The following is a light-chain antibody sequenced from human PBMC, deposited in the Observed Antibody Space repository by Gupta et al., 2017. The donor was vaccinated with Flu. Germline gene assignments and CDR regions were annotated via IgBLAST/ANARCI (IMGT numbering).Light chain of an antibody. Sequence: DIQMTQSPSSLSASVGDRVTITCRASQTISNYLNWYQQKPGKAPKLLIYAASSLQSGVPSRFSGSGSGTDFTPTIRSLQPEDFATYFCQQSYTTPSWTFGQGTKVEIK. CDR2: AAS. CDR1: QTISNY. CDR3: QQSYTTPSWT. J-gene: IGKJ1*01. V-gene: IGKV1-39*01.